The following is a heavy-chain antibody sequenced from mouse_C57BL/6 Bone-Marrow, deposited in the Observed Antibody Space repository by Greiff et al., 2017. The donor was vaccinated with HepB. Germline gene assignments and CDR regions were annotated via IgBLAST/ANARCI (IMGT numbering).Heavy chain of an antibody. CDR3: ASGYFDV. J-gene: IGHJ1*03. CDR2: ISSGSSTI. V-gene: IGHV5-17*01. Sequence: EVHLVESGGGLVKPGGSLKLSCAASGFTFNDYGMHWVRQAPEKGLEWVAYISSGSSTIYYADTAKGRFTISRDNAKNTLFLQMTSLRSEDTAMYYCASGYFDVWGTGTTVTVSS. CDR1: GFTFNDYG.